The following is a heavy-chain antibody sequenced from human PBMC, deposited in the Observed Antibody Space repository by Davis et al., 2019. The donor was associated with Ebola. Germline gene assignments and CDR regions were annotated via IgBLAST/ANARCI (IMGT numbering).Heavy chain of an antibody. CDR2: IRDSEVT. CDR3: AKEPSSGYAFDI. V-gene: IGHV3-23*01. CDR1: GFTFSAYH. J-gene: IGHJ3*02. Sequence: GESLKISCAASGFTFSAYHMNWVRQAPGKGLEWVANIRDSEVTYYADSVKGRFTISRDNSKSTLYLQMDSLRAEDTALYYCAKEPSSGYAFDIWGQGTMVTVSS. D-gene: IGHD3-22*01.